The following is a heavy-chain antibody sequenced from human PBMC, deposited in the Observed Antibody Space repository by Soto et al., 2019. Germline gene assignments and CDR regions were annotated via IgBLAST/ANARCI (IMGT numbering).Heavy chain of an antibody. CDR2: ISAYNGNT. CDR1: GYTFTSYG. D-gene: IGHD3-22*01. J-gene: IGHJ6*02. V-gene: IGHV1-18*01. CDR3: ARVGTYYYDSSGYSSNYYGMDV. Sequence: QVQLVQSGAEVKKPGASVKVSCKASGYTFTSYGISWVRQAPGQGLEWMGWISAYNGNTNYAQKLQGRVTMTTDTSTSXXYXEXMSLRSDDTAVYYCARVGTYYYDSSGYSSNYYGMDVWGQGTTVTVSS.